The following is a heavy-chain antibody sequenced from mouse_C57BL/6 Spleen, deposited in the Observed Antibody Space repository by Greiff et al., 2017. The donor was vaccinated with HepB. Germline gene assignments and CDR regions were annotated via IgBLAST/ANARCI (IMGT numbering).Heavy chain of an antibody. Sequence: EVKVEESGGGLVKPGGSLKLSCAASGFTFSDYGMHWVRQAPEKGLEWVAYISSGSSTIYYADTVKGRFTISRDNAKNTLFLQMTSLRSEDTAMYYCARPGYYGSSFLDYWGQGTTLTVSS. J-gene: IGHJ2*01. V-gene: IGHV5-17*01. CDR3: ARPGYYGSSFLDY. CDR1: GFTFSDYG. D-gene: IGHD1-1*01. CDR2: ISSGSSTI.